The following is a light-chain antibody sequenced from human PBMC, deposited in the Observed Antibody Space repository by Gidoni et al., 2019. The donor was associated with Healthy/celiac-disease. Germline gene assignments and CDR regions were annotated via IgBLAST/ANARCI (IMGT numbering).Light chain of an antibody. V-gene: IGLV1-51*01. J-gene: IGLJ2*01. Sequence: QSVLSQLPSVSAAPGQKVTIPCSGSSSNIGNNYLSWYQQLPGTAPKLLIYDNNKRPSGIPDRFSGSKSGTSATLGITGLQTGDEADYYCGTWDSSLSAVVFGGGTKLTVL. CDR1: SSNIGNNY. CDR3: GTWDSSLSAVV. CDR2: DNN.